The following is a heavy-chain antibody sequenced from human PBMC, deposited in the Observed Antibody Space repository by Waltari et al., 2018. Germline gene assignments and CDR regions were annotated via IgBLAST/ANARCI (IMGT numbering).Heavy chain of an antibody. J-gene: IGHJ4*02. CDR3: AKGRYFYDSSGQASSFDY. CDR2: ISWNSYSI. Sequence: EVQLVESGGGLVQPGRSLRLSCSASGFTFDDYAMNWVRQAPGKGLEWVSGISWNSYSIGYGDSVKGRFTISRDNAKNSLYLQMNSLRAEDTALYYCAKGRYFYDSSGQASSFDYWGQGTLVTVSS. D-gene: IGHD3-22*01. V-gene: IGHV3-9*01. CDR1: GFTFDDYA.